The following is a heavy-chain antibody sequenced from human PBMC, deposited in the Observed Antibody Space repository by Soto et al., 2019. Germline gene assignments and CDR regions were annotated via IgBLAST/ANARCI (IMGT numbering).Heavy chain of an antibody. Sequence: SETLSLTCAVSGGSISSSNWWSWVRQPPGKGLEWIGEIYHSGSTNYNPSLKSRVTISVDKSKNQFSLKLSSVTAADTAVYYCARGRGDSLATSIAAAGRRAFDIWGQGTMVTVSS. CDR3: ARGRGDSLATSIAAAGRRAFDI. CDR1: GGSISSSNW. D-gene: IGHD6-13*01. CDR2: IYHSGST. J-gene: IGHJ3*02. V-gene: IGHV4-4*02.